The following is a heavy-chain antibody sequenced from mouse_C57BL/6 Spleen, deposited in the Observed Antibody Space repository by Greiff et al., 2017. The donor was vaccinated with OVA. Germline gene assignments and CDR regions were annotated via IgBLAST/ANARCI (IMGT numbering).Heavy chain of an antibody. V-gene: IGHV5-4*01. CDR3: ARGGWDVDY. CDR1: GFTFSSYA. D-gene: IGHD4-1*01. J-gene: IGHJ2*01. Sequence: EVQVVESGGGLVKPGGSLKLSCAASGFTFSSYAMSWVRQTPEKRLEWVATISDGGSYTYYPDNVKGRFTISRDNAKNNLYLQMSHLKSDDTAMYYCARGGWDVDYWGQGTTLTVSS. CDR2: ISDGGSYT.